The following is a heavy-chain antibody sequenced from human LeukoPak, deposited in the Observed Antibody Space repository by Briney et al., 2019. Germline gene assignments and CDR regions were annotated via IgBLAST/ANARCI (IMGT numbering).Heavy chain of an antibody. CDR3: ARSISMVRGVIMGMDV. V-gene: IGHV3-48*03. CDR2: ISSSSSTI. D-gene: IGHD3-10*01. CDR1: GFTFSSYE. Sequence: PGGSLRLSCAASGFTFSSYEMNWVRQAPGKGLEWVSYISSSSSTIYYADSVKGRFTISRDNAKNSLYLQMNSLRAEDTAVYYCARSISMVRGVIMGMDVWGQGTTVTVSS. J-gene: IGHJ6*02.